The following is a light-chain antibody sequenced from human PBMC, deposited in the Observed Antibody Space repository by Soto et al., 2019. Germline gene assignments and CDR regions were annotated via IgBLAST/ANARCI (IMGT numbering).Light chain of an antibody. CDR3: QQYNTYSAT. J-gene: IGKJ1*01. CDR2: DAS. Sequence: DIQMTQSPSTLSASVGDRVSITCRASQSITTFVAWYQQKPGKAPKLLIYDASNLESGVPSRFSGNGYGTEFTLTITSLQPDDFATYYCQQYNTYSATFGQGTKVDIK. V-gene: IGKV1-5*01. CDR1: QSITTF.